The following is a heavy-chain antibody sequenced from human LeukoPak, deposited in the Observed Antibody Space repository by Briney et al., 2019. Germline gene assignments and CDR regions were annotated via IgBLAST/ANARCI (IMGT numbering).Heavy chain of an antibody. CDR1: GFTFSNYW. CDR2: MNQDGSIK. Sequence: QPGGSLRLSCAASGFTFSNYWMNWVRQAPGKGLEWVANMNQDGSIKYSVDSVKGRFTSSRDNADNSLCLQMNSLRVEDTAVYYCARTRDGPFAYWGQGTLVTVSS. D-gene: IGHD5-24*01. J-gene: IGHJ4*02. CDR3: ARTRDGPFAY. V-gene: IGHV3-7*01.